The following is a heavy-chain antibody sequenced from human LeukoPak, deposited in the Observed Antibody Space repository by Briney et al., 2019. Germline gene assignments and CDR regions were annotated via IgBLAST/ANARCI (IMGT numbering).Heavy chain of an antibody. V-gene: IGHV3-30*03. CDR2: ISYDGSNK. CDR1: GFTFSSFG. CDR3: ARGRMDTAMALLHY. Sequence: GGSLRLSCAASGFTFSSFGMHWVPQAPGKGLEWVAVISYDGSNKYYADSVKGRFTISRDNSKNTLHLQMNSLRAEDTAVYYCARGRMDTAMALLHYWGQGTLVTVSS. J-gene: IGHJ4*02. D-gene: IGHD5-18*01.